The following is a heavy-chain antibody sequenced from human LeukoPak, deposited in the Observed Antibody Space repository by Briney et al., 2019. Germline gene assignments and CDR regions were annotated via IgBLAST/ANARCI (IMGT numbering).Heavy chain of an antibody. CDR1: GGSISSYY. D-gene: IGHD6-6*01. Sequence: SETMSLTCTVSGGSISSYYWSWIRQPAGKGLEWIGSIYHIGSTYYNPSLKSRVTISVDPSKHQFSLQMSSVTAADTAVYYCARDHGYSSSSYAYSYYYYMDVWGKGTTVTVSS. V-gene: IGHV4-4*07. J-gene: IGHJ6*03. CDR2: IYHIGST. CDR3: ARDHGYSSSSYAYSYYYYMDV.